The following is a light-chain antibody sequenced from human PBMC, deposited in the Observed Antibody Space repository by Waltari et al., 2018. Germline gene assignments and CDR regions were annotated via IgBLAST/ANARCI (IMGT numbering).Light chain of an antibody. V-gene: IGLV3-21*04. J-gene: IGLJ1*01. Sequence: SYVVTQPPSVSVAPGATATITCGGAHTGTYSVNWYQHKAGQAPGVVIFYDTDRPSGIPVRFSGSNAGNTATLTISRVEAGDEARYYCHVWHPHVDPGVFGTGTEVTVL. CDR3: HVWHPHVDPGV. CDR2: YDT. CDR1: HTGTYS.